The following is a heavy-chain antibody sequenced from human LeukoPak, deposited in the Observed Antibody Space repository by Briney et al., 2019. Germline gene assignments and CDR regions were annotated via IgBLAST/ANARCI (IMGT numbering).Heavy chain of an antibody. CDR3: ARNGIAAAATGYFDY. CDR2: FDPEDGET. V-gene: IGHV1-24*01. CDR1: GYTLTELS. J-gene: IGHJ4*02. D-gene: IGHD6-13*01. Sequence: GASVKVSCKVSGYTLTELSMHWVRQAPGKGLEWMGGFDPEDGETIYAQKFQGRVTMTEDTSTDTAYMELSSLRSEDTAVYYCARNGIAAAATGYFDYWGQGTLVTVSS.